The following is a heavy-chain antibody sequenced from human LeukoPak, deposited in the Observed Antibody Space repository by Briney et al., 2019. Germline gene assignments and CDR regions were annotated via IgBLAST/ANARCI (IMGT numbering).Heavy chain of an antibody. Sequence: ASVKVSCKASGYTFTSYGISWVRQAPGQGLEWMGWISAYNGNTIYAQKLQGRVTMTTDTSTSTAYMELRSLRSDDTAVYYCAREGVGATNSDGTIDYWGQGTLVTVSS. CDR1: GYTFTSYG. CDR2: ISAYNGNT. D-gene: IGHD1-26*01. CDR3: AREGVGATNSDGTIDY. J-gene: IGHJ4*02. V-gene: IGHV1-18*01.